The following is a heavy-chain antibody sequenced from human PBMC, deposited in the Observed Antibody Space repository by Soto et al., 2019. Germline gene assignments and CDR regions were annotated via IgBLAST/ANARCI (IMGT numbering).Heavy chain of an antibody. Sequence: GGSLRLSCAASGFTFRSYGLHWVRQAPGKGLEWVAAISSDGSNQFYADSVKGRFCISRDNSKNTVSLQMNSLRAEDTAVYYCAKDQGYTSSWYFDYWGQGTLVTVSS. J-gene: IGHJ4*02. CDR2: ISSDGSNQ. D-gene: IGHD6-13*01. CDR1: GFTFRSYG. V-gene: IGHV3-30*18. CDR3: AKDQGYTSSWYFDY.